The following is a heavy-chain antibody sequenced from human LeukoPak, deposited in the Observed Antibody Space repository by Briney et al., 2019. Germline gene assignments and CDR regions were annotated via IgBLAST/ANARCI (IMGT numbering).Heavy chain of an antibody. Sequence: PSETPSLTCTVSGVPISSGDYYWSWIREPPGKGLEWIGYTYYSGSTYYNPSLKSRVTISVDTSKNQFSLKLSSMTAADTAVYYCARPYYYDSRIDPWGQGTRVTVSS. CDR3: ARPYYYDSRIDP. J-gene: IGHJ5*02. CDR2: TYYSGST. D-gene: IGHD3-22*01. CDR1: GVPISSGDYY. V-gene: IGHV4-30-4*01.